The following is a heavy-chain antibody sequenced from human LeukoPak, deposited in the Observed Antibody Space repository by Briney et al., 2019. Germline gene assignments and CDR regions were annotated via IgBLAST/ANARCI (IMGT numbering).Heavy chain of an antibody. V-gene: IGHV3-30*02. CDR1: GLIFSKYG. CDR3: ARDNRDWAFDY. CDR2: INDKGVDK. Sequence: AGGSLRLSCGASGLIFSKYGMHWVRQAPGKGLEWVAFINDKGVDKNYADSVKGRFTISRDNSKNTLVLQMNSLRSEDTAVYFCARDNRDWAFDYWGQGTLVTVSS. D-gene: IGHD2-21*02. J-gene: IGHJ4*02.